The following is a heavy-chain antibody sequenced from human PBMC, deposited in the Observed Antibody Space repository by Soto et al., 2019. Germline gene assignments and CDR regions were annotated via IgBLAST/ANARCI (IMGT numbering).Heavy chain of an antibody. CDR3: ARGASRYFDWLLPFDY. CDR1: GYTFTGYY. J-gene: IGHJ4*02. V-gene: IGHV1-2*02. CDR2: INPNSGGT. D-gene: IGHD3-9*01. Sequence: VASVKVSCKASGYTFTGYYMHWVRQAPGQGLEWMGWINPNSGGTNYAQKFQGRVTMTRDTSISTAYMELSRLRSDDTAVYYCARGASRYFDWLLPFDYWGQGTLVTVSS.